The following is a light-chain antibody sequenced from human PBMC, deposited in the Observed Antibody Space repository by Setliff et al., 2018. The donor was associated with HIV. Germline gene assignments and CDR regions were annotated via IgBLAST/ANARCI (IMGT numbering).Light chain of an antibody. CDR1: NSDVGGYNY. V-gene: IGLV2-14*03. J-gene: IGLJ2*01. CDR2: GVS. CDR3: ASYTDSSTLI. Sequence: QSALTQPASVSGSPGQSLTIFCTGTNSDVGGYNYVSWYQQNPGKVPKLILYGVSNRPSGVSTRFSGSKSGNTASLTISGLQAEDEADYYCASYTDSSTLIFGGGTKVTVL.